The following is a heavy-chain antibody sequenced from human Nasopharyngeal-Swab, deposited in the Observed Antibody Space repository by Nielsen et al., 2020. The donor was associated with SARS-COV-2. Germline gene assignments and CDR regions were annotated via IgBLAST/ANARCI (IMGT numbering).Heavy chain of an antibody. Sequence: GESLKISCAASGFTFSSYSVNWVRQAPGKGPEWVSSISSSSSYKHYADSVKGRFTISRDNSNNLLYLQMNNLRAEDTAVYYCARDSGIGAYFYYGMDVWGQGTTVTVSS. CDR3: ARDSGIGAYFYYGMDV. J-gene: IGHJ6*02. CDR2: ISSSSSYK. V-gene: IGHV3-21*06. CDR1: GFTFSSYS. D-gene: IGHD3-10*01.